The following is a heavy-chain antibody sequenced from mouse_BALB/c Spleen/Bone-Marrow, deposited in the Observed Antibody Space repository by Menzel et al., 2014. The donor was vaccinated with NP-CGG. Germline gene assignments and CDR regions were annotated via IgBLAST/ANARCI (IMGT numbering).Heavy chain of an antibody. Sequence: VQLQQSGAELARPGASVKLSCKASGYTFTSYWMQWVKQRPGQGLEWIGAIYPGDGDTRHTQKFKGKATLTADKSSSTAYMQLSSLASEDSAVYYCARRDYGIRENYYAMDYWGQGTSVTVSS. D-gene: IGHD1-2*01. J-gene: IGHJ4*01. CDR1: GYTFTSYW. CDR2: IYPGDGDT. CDR3: ARRDYGIRENYYAMDY. V-gene: IGHV1-87*01.